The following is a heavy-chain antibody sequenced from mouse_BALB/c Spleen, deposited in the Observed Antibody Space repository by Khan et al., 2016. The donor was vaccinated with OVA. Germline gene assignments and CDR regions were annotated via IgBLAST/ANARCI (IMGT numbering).Heavy chain of an antibody. J-gene: IGHJ2*01. CDR1: GYTFTNYV. CDR2: INTHTGEP. CDR3: TRVHGGY. V-gene: IGHV9-3-1*01. Sequence: QIQLVQSGPELKKPGETVKISCKASGYTFTNYVMNWVKQSPGKGLKWMGWINTHTGEPTYADDFMGRFAFSLETSVSTAYLQINSLKYEDTATYFCTRVHGGYWGQGTTLTVSS.